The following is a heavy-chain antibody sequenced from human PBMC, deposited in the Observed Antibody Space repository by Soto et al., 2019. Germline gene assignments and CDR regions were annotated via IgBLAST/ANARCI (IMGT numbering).Heavy chain of an antibody. CDR3: ARVGLLGAPVEGMDV. V-gene: IGHV1-69*06. CDR2: IIPIFGTA. D-gene: IGHD3-22*01. Sequence: QVQLVQSGAEVKKPGSSVKVSCKASGGTFSSYAISWVRQAPGQGLEWMGGIIPIFGTANYAQKFQGSVTITADKSTIKAYMELSSLRSEYTAVYYCARVGLLGAPVEGMDVWGQGTTVTVSS. CDR1: GGTFSSYA. J-gene: IGHJ6*02.